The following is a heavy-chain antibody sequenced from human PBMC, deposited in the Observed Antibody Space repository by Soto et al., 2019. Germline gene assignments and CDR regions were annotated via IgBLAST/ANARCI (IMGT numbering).Heavy chain of an antibody. V-gene: IGHV4-4*07. Sequence: TLSLTCTVSGGSINSYWWSWIRQPAGKGLEWIGRVYSSGTTDYNPSLNSRATMSVETSKNQFSLKLSSVTAADTAVYYCARDIASYAYGEGYCGQRMKVIVSS. CDR3: ARDIASYAYGEGY. D-gene: IGHD2-21*01. CDR1: GGSINSYW. J-gene: IGHJ4*02. CDR2: VYSSGTT.